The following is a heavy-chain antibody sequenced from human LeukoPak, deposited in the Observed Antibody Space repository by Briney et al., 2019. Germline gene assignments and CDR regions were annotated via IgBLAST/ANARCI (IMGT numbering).Heavy chain of an antibody. CDR2: INPNSGGT. Sequence: ASVKVPCKASGYTFTGYYMHWVRQAPGQGLEWMGWINPNSGGTNYAQKFQGRVTMTRDTSISTAYMELSRLRSDDTAVYYCARDSSRITMVRGVIRYWGQGTLVTVSS. CDR1: GYTFTGYY. CDR3: ARDSSRITMVRGVIRY. V-gene: IGHV1-2*02. J-gene: IGHJ4*02. D-gene: IGHD3-10*01.